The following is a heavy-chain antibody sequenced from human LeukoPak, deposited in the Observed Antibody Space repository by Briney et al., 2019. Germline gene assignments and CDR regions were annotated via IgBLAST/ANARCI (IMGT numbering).Heavy chain of an antibody. V-gene: IGHV3-74*01. CDR2: INTDESST. CDR3: AKDTWELRPHYMDV. Sequence: PGGSLRLSCVASGFTFNNYWMHWVRQAPGKGLVWVSRINTDESSTSYADSVKGRFTISRDNSKNTLYLQMNSLRAEDTAVYYCAKDTWELRPHYMDVWGKGTTVTVSS. CDR1: GFTFNNYW. J-gene: IGHJ6*03. D-gene: IGHD1-26*01.